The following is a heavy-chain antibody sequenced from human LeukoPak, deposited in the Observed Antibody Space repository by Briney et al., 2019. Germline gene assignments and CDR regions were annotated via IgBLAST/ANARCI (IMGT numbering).Heavy chain of an antibody. V-gene: IGHV3-30-3*01. CDR2: ISYDGSNK. J-gene: IGHJ4*02. D-gene: IGHD6-6*01. CDR1: GFTFSSYA. CDR3: AKDPVRTARTLWYFDY. Sequence: GGSLRLSCAASGFTFSSYAMHWVRQAPGKGLEWVAVISYDGSNKYYADSVKGRFTISRDNSKNTLYLQMNSLRAEDTAVYYCAKDPVRTARTLWYFDYWGQGTLVTVSS.